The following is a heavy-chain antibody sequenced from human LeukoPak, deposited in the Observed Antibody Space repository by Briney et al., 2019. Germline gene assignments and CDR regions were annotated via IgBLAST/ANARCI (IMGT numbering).Heavy chain of an antibody. CDR1: GYTFTGYY. J-gene: IGHJ4*02. D-gene: IGHD1-26*01. Sequence: VASVKVSCKASGYTFTGYYMHWVRQAPGQGLEWMGWINPNSGGTSYGQNFQGRVIMTRDTSISTAYMELSSLRSDDTAVYYCARGDGSYLLWGQGTLVTVSS. CDR3: ARGDGSYLL. CDR2: INPNSGGT. V-gene: IGHV1-2*02.